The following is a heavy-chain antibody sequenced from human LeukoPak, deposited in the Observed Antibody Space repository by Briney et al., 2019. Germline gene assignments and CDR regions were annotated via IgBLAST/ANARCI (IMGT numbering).Heavy chain of an antibody. D-gene: IGHD3-10*01. Sequence: PPETLSLTCTVAGGSISSSSYYWGWIRQPPGKGLEGIGSIYYSGSTYYNPSLKSRVTISVDTAKNQFSLKLSSVTAADTAVYYCAREPGYYGSGSYPDVWGKGTTVTVSS. V-gene: IGHV4-39*07. J-gene: IGHJ6*04. CDR3: AREPGYYGSGSYPDV. CDR1: GGSISSSSYY. CDR2: IYYSGST.